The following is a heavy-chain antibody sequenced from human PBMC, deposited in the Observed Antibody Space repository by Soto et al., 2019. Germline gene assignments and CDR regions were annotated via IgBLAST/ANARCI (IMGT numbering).Heavy chain of an antibody. V-gene: IGHV1-69*12. CDR2: IIPIFGTA. Sequence: QVQLVQSGAEVKKPGSSVKVSCKASGGTFSSYAISWVRQAPGQGLEWMGGIIPIFGTANYAQKFQGRVTITADESTRTGGLELSSPGSEDTAVYYCAALKAGAGSVRWYFDLWGRGTLVTVSS. CDR1: GGTFSSYA. CDR3: AALKAGAGSVRWYFDL. D-gene: IGHD3-10*01. J-gene: IGHJ2*01.